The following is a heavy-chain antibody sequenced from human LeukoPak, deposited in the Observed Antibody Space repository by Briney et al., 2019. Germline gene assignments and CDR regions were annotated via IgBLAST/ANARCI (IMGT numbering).Heavy chain of an antibody. V-gene: IGHV3-11*01. CDR2: ISSSGSTI. D-gene: IGHD3-10*01. CDR3: ARDRHYYGSGSYYNGDY. J-gene: IGHJ4*02. Sequence: GGSLRLSCAASGFTFSDHYMSWIRQAPGKGLEWVSYISSSGSTIYYADSVKGRFTISRDNAKNSLYLQMNSLRAEDTAVYYCARDRHYYGSGSYYNGDYWGQGTLVTVSS. CDR1: GFTFSDHY.